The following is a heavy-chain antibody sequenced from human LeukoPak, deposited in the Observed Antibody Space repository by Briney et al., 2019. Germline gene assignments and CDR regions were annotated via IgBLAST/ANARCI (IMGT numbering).Heavy chain of an antibody. D-gene: IGHD2-15*01. CDR3: TRDQKGYCRRVSCSLYSDY. Sequence: PGRSLRLSCKGSGFTFGDYGFRWVRQAPGKGLEWVNFIRSKGYGGTTEYAASVKGRFTSSRDDSKNIAYLQMNSLKTEDTAVYYCTRDQKGYCRRVSCSLYSDYWGQGTLVTVSS. V-gene: IGHV3-49*04. CDR1: GFTFGDYG. J-gene: IGHJ4*02. CDR2: IRSKGYGGTT.